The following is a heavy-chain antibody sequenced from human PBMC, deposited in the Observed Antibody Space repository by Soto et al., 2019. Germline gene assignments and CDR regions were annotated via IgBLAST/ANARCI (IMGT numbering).Heavy chain of an antibody. V-gene: IGHV1-18*01. Sequence: QVQLVQSGAEVKKPGASVKVSCKASGYTFASYAISWMRQAPGQGLEWMGWISAYNDNTNYAQKLQGRVTTTTDTSTSTAYMELRSLRSADTAVYYCARDPPPPDCWGQGTLVTVSS. CDR2: ISAYNDNT. CDR3: ARDPPPPDC. J-gene: IGHJ4*02. CDR1: GYTFASYA.